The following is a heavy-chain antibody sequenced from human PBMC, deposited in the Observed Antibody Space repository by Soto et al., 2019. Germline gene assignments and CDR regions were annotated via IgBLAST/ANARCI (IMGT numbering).Heavy chain of an antibody. CDR2: IYHSGST. V-gene: IGHV4-30-2*01. D-gene: IGHD1-1*01. CDR1: GGSISSGGYS. J-gene: IGHJ5*02. Sequence: SETLSLTCAVSGGSISSGGYSWSWIRQPPGKGLEWIGYIYHSGSTYYNPSLKSRVTISVDRSKNQFSLKLSSVTAADTAVYYCARSGTTPDNWFAPWGQGTQVTVSS. CDR3: ARSGTTPDNWFAP.